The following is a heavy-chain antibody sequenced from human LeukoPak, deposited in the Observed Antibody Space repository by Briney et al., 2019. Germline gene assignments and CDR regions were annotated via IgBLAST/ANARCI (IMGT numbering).Heavy chain of an antibody. D-gene: IGHD2-21*01. Sequence: TGGSLRLSCAASGFTFSSYWMHWVRHAPGKGLVWVSRINSDGSSTSYADSVKGRFTISRDNAKNTLYLQMNSLRAEDTAVYYCARAGSSIYYFDYWGQGTLVTVSS. CDR1: GFTFSSYW. J-gene: IGHJ4*02. V-gene: IGHV3-74*01. CDR2: INSDGSST. CDR3: ARAGSSIYYFDY.